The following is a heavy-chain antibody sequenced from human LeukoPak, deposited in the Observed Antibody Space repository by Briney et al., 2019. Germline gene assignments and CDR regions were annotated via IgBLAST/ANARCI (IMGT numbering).Heavy chain of an antibody. CDR1: GGSFSGYY. Sequence: SETLSLTCAVYGGSFSGYYWSWIRQPPGKGLEWIGEINHSGSTNYNPSLKSRVTISVDTSKNQFSLKLSSVTAADTAVYYCARDNNGYGFDYWGPGTLVTVSS. V-gene: IGHV4-34*01. J-gene: IGHJ4*02. CDR2: INHSGST. CDR3: ARDNNGYGFDY. D-gene: IGHD5-12*01.